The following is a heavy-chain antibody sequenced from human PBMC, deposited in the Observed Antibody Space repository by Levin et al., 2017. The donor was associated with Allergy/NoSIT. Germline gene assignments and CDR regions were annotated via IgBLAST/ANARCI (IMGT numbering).Heavy chain of an antibody. V-gene: IGHV1-69*13. CDR1: GGTFSSYA. J-gene: IGHJ5*02. CDR3: ARDLTMVRGVGGRPYNWFDP. D-gene: IGHD3-10*01. Sequence: PGASVKVSCKASGGTFSSYAISWVRQAPGQGLEWMGGIIPIFGTANYAQKFQGRVTITADESTSTAYMELSSLRSEDTAVYYCARDLTMVRGVGGRPYNWFDPWGQGTLVTVSS. CDR2: IIPIFGTA.